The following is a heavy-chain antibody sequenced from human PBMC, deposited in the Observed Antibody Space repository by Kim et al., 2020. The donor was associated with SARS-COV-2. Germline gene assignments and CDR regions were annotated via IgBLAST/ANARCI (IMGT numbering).Heavy chain of an antibody. D-gene: IGHD6-13*01. J-gene: IGHJ4*02. Sequence: ATYAQKFQGRVTITPDKATSTAYMELSSLRSEDTAVYYCATEGPAAGYFDYWGQGTLVTVSS. V-gene: IGHV1-69*06. CDR3: ATEGPAAGYFDY. CDR2: A.